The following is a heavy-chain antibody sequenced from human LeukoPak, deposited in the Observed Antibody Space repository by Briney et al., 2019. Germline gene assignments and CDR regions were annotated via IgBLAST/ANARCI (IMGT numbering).Heavy chain of an antibody. Sequence: ASVKVSCKASGGTFSSYAISWVRQAPGQGLEWMGGIIPIFGTANYAQKFQGRVTITADESTSTAYMELSSLRSEDTAVYYCARVPGIVGATRYYFDYWGQGTLVTVSS. J-gene: IGHJ4*02. CDR2: IIPIFGTA. CDR1: GGTFSSYA. D-gene: IGHD1-26*01. V-gene: IGHV1-69*13. CDR3: ARVPGIVGATRYYFDY.